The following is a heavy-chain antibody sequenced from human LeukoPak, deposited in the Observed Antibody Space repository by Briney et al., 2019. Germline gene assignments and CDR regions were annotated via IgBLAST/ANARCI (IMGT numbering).Heavy chain of an antibody. CDR2: IYPGDSNT. D-gene: IGHD6-13*01. Sequence: GESLQISCKGSGYGFFGYWIGWVRQMPGKGLEWMGIIYPGDSNTRYSPSFQGQVTISADKSISTAYLQWSSLKASDTAMYYCARPSIAAAGGDYWGQGTLVTVSS. CDR1: GYGFFGYW. V-gene: IGHV5-51*01. CDR3: ARPSIAAAGGDY. J-gene: IGHJ4*02.